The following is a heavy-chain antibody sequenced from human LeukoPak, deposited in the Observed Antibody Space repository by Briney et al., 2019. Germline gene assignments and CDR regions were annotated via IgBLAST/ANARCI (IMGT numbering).Heavy chain of an antibody. CDR1: GGTLSSYA. CDR3: ARGAVRLLLFGDSGRKSKTYFDY. CDR2: IIPIFGTA. V-gene: IGHV1-69*05. J-gene: IGHJ4*02. Sequence: ASVKVSCKASGGTLSSYAISWVRQAPGQGLEWMGGIIPIFGTANYAQKLQGRVTMTTDTSTSTAYMELRSLRSDDTAVYYCARGAVRLLLFGDSGRKSKTYFDYWGQGTLVTVSS. D-gene: IGHD3-10*01.